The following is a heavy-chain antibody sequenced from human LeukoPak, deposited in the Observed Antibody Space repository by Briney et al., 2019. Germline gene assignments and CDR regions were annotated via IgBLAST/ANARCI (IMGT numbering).Heavy chain of an antibody. CDR2: IKSKTNGGTT. D-gene: IGHD3-22*01. Sequence: TGGSLRLSCAASGFTFSNAWMSWVRQVPGKGLDWVGRIKSKTNGGTTDHAAPVKGRLTISRDDSKSTLYLQMNSLKTEDTAVYYCTYYYDSSTYYHVDYWGQGTLVTVSS. CDR1: GFTFSNAW. V-gene: IGHV3-15*01. CDR3: TYYYDSSTYYHVDY. J-gene: IGHJ4*02.